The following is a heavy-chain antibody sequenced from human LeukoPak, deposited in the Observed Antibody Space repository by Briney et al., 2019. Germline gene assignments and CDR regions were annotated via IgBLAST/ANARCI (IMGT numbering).Heavy chain of an antibody. Sequence: GASVKVSCKASGYSFIGYYIHWVRQAPGQGLEWMGSVNPNSGVTDYAPKFQGRATMTRDTSISTVYMDLSRLRSDDSAVYYCARDRERRGYFDTSGFELDFWGQGTLVTVSS. V-gene: IGHV1-2*02. CDR1: GYSFIGYY. D-gene: IGHD3-22*01. J-gene: IGHJ4*02. CDR3: ARDRERRGYFDTSGFELDF. CDR2: VNPNSGVT.